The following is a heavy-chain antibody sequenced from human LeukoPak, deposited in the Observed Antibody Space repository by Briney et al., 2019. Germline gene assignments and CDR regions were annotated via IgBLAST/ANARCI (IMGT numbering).Heavy chain of an antibody. D-gene: IGHD5/OR15-5a*01. CDR2: MNPNSGNT. CDR1: GYTFTSYD. CDR3: ARGVGIVSTISKKHFDD. J-gene: IGHJ4*02. Sequence: ASVKVSCKASGYTFTSYDINWVRQATGQGLEWMGWMNPNSGNTGYAQKFQGRVTMTRNTSINTAYMELSSLGSEDTAIYYCARGVGIVSTISKKHFDDWGQGTLVTVSS. V-gene: IGHV1-8*01.